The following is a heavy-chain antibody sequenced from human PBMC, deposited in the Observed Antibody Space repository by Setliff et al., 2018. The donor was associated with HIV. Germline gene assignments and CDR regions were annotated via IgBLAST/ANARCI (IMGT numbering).Heavy chain of an antibody. V-gene: IGHV1-69*05. CDR3: ARSSGWPREYFDY. Sequence: ASVKVSCKASGGNFRSYGISWVRQAPGQGLEWMGGIIPMSGVPKYAQKFQGRVTITTDESTSTAYMELSSLRSEDTAVYYCARSSGWPREYFDYWGQGTLVTVSS. CDR1: GGNFRSYG. J-gene: IGHJ4*02. CDR2: IIPMSGVP. D-gene: IGHD6-19*01.